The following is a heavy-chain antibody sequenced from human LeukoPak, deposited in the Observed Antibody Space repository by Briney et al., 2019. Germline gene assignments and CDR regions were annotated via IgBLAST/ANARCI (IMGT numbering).Heavy chain of an antibody. J-gene: IGHJ4*02. Sequence: GGSLRLSCAASGFTFSSYGMHWVRQAPGKGLEWVAFIRYDGSNKYYADSVKGRFTISRDNSKNTLYLQMNSLRAEDTAVYYCARIYGDHPCHYFDYWGQGTLVTVSS. V-gene: IGHV3-30*02. D-gene: IGHD4-17*01. CDR2: IRYDGSNK. CDR3: ARIYGDHPCHYFDY. CDR1: GFTFSSYG.